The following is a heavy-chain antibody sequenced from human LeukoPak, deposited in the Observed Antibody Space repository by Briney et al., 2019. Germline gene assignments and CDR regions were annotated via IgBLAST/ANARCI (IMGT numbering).Heavy chain of an antibody. D-gene: IGHD5-12*01. Sequence: PSETLSLTCTVSGASLSSYYWSWIRQPPGKGLEWIGYIYHSGSTKYNPSLKSRVTISVDTSKNQFSLKMSSVTAADTAVYYCARDGYSGNDGLWGQGTLVTVSS. CDR1: GASLSSYY. CDR3: ARDGYSGNDGL. J-gene: IGHJ4*02. V-gene: IGHV4-59*01. CDR2: IYHSGST.